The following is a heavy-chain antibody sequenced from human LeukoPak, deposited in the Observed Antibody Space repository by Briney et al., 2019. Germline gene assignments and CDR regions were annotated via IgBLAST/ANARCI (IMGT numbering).Heavy chain of an antibody. CDR3: AKPDYGDYVPFDY. V-gene: IGHV3-30*18. CDR1: GFTFSSYG. J-gene: IGHJ4*02. Sequence: GRSLRLSCAASGFTFSSYGMHWVRQAPGKGLEWVAVISYDGSNKYYADSVKGRFTISRDNSKNTLYLQMNSLRAEDTAVYYCAKPDYGDYVPFDYWGQGTLVTVSS. CDR2: ISYDGSNK. D-gene: IGHD4-17*01.